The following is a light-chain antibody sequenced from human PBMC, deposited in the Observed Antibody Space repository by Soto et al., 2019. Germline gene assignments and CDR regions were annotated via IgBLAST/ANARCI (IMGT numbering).Light chain of an antibody. Sequence: QSALTQPASVSGSPGQSITISCTGSSSDVGGYTYVSWYQQLPGKAPKLLIYEVSNRPSGVSTRFSGSKSGNTASLTISGLQADYEDDYYRSSYTTSNSWVFVGGTKLTVL. CDR3: SSYTTSNSWV. CDR1: SSDVGGYTY. J-gene: IGLJ3*02. CDR2: EVS. V-gene: IGLV2-14*01.